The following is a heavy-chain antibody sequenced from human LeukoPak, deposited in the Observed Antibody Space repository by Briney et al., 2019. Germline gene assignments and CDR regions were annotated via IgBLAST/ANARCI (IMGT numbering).Heavy chain of an antibody. V-gene: IGHV4-4*07. J-gene: IGHJ4*02. CDR1: GGSISSYY. CDR2: IYASGNT. Sequence: SSETLSLTCTVSGGSISSYYWSWVRQPAGKGLEWIGRIYASGNTNYNPSLKGRVTMTVDTSKNQFSLNLSSVTAADTAVYYCARGRGSSWYYFDSWGQGNLVTVSS. D-gene: IGHD6-13*01. CDR3: ARGRGSSWYYFDS.